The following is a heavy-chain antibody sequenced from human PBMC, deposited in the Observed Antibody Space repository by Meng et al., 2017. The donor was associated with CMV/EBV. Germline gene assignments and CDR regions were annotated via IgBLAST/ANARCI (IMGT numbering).Heavy chain of an antibody. CDR3: ALRPYCSSTSCYNDY. Sequence: SVKVSCKASGGTFSSYAISWVRQAPGQGLEWMGGIIPILGIANYAQKFQGRVTITADKSTSTAYMELSSLRSEDTAVYYCALRPYCSSTSCYNDYWGQGTLVTVSS. V-gene: IGHV1-69*10. CDR2: IIPILGIA. D-gene: IGHD2-2*02. J-gene: IGHJ4*02. CDR1: GGTFSSYA.